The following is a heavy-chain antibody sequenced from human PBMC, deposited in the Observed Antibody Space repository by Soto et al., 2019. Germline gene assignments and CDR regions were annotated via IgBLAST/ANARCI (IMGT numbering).Heavy chain of an antibody. CDR3: AKEGALSGWSYGDS. D-gene: IGHD6-19*01. CDR1: GFTFSDYG. CDR2: IGCDGSEI. Sequence: QVQLVESGGGVVQPGRSLRLSCAASGFTFSDYGMHWVRQAPGKGLDWVGFIGCDGSEIHYADSVEGRFTISRDNSKNTLYLQMSAQRTEDTAMYYCAKEGALSGWSYGDSWGQGTLVIVSS. J-gene: IGHJ4*02. V-gene: IGHV3-30*18.